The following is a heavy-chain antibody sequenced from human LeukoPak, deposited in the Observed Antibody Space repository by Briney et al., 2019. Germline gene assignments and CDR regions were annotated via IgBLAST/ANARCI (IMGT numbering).Heavy chain of an antibody. J-gene: IGHJ4*02. CDR1: GGSISSGDYY. CDR3: ARAQTTVVTHPFVY. V-gene: IGHV4-30-4*08. D-gene: IGHD4-23*01. Sequence: PSETLSLTCTVSGGSISSGDYYWSWIRQPPGKGLEWIGYIYYSGSTYYNPSLKSRVTISVDTSKNQFSLKLSSVTAADTAVYYCARAQTTVVTHPFVYWGQGTLVTVSS. CDR2: IYYSGST.